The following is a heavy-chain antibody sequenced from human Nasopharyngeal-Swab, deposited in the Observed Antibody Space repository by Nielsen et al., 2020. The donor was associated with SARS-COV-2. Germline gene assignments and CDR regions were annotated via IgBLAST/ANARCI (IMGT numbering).Heavy chain of an antibody. D-gene: IGHD2-15*01. CDR2: NRSKGNTYAT. J-gene: IGHJ4*02. Sequence: RVFLRLSSAASGFTFSDSAINWVRQASGTGLGRVGHNRSKGNTYATAYAASVKGRFIIFRDDPTNTAYLQMNSLKTEDTAVYYCTRCGGGCYSGRDYWGQGTLVTVSS. V-gene: IGHV3-73*01. CDR3: TRCGGGCYSGRDY. CDR1: GFTFSDSA.